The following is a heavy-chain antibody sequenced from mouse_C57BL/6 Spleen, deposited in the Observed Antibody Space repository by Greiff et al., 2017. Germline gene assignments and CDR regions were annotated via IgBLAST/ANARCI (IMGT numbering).Heavy chain of an antibody. J-gene: IGHJ4*01. D-gene: IGHD1-1*01. V-gene: IGHV10-1*01. CDR2: IRSKSNNYAT. CDR1: GFSFNTYA. CDR3: VRHDYYGSSWGYAMDY. Sequence: EVQRVESGGGLVQPKGSLKLSCAASGFSFNTYAMNWVRQAPGKGLEWVARIRSKSNNYATYYADSVKDRFTISRDDSESMLYLQMNNLKTEDTAMYYCVRHDYYGSSWGYAMDYWGQGTSVTVSS.